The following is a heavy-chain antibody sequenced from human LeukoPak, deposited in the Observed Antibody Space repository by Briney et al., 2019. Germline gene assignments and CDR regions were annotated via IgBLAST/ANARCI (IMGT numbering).Heavy chain of an antibody. CDR2: IHKSVGT. J-gene: IGHJ4*01. CDR3: GRHGHRSSYFYYLDI. D-gene: IGHD3-22*01. V-gene: IGHV4-59*08. CDR1: GGSISDYY. Sequence: SETLSLTCTVSGGSISDYYWTWIRQSPGKGLEWIGHIHKSVGTKYNPSLQSRVTISVDTAKNQFSLMLTAVTAADTALYYCGRHGHRSSYFYYLDIWGHGTLVTVSS.